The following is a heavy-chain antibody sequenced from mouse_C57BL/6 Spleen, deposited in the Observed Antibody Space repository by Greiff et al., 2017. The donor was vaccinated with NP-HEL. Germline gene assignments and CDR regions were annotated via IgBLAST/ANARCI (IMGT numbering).Heavy chain of an antibody. Sequence: VQLQQPGTELVKPGASVKLSCKASGYTFTSYWMHWVKQRPGQGLEWIGNINPSNGGTNYNEKFKSKATLTVDKSSSTAYMQLSSLTSEDSAVYYCARSDYDGGYYFDYWGQGTTLTVSS. CDR1: GYTFTSYW. CDR2: INPSNGGT. V-gene: IGHV1-53*01. D-gene: IGHD2-4*01. CDR3: ARSDYDGGYYFDY. J-gene: IGHJ2*01.